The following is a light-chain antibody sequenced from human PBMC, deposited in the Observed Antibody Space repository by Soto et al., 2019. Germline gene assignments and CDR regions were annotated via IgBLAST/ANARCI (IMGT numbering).Light chain of an antibody. CDR1: QSLVHSDGIAY. Sequence: DVVMTQSPLSLPVTLGQPASISCRSNQSLVHSDGIAYFSWFQQRPGRSPRRLIYKVSNRESGVPARFSGSGSGTDFALKISRVEAEDVGVYDCMQGTHWPITVGQGTRREIK. J-gene: IGKJ5*01. V-gene: IGKV2-30*02. CDR3: MQGTHWPIT. CDR2: KVS.